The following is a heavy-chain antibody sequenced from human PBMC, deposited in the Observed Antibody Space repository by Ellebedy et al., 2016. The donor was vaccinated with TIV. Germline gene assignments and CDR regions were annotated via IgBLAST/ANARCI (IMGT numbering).Heavy chain of an antibody. CDR3: ARDESSSGPEFVWYFDL. J-gene: IGHJ2*01. D-gene: IGHD6-19*01. CDR2: INHSGST. Sequence: SETLSLTXAVYGGSFSGYYWSWIRQPPGKGLEWIGEINHSGSTNYNPSLKSRVTISVDKSKNQFSLKLSSVTAADTAVYYCARDESSSGPEFVWYFDLWGRGTLVTVSS. CDR1: GGSFSGYY. V-gene: IGHV4-34*01.